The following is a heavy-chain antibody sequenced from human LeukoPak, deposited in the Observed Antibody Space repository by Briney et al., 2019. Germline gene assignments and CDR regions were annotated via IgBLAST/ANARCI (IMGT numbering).Heavy chain of an antibody. D-gene: IGHD1-1*01. J-gene: IGHJ4*02. CDR3: VKITSATGGDC. V-gene: IGHV3-64D*09. CDR2: ISNNGGSS. Sequence: GGSLRLSCSASGFTFSAYAMYWVRQAPGKGLEYVSGISNNGGSSFYADSVKGRFTISRDNSKNTLYLQMSSLRAEDTAVYYCVKITSATGGDCWGQGTRLTVSS. CDR1: GFTFSAYA.